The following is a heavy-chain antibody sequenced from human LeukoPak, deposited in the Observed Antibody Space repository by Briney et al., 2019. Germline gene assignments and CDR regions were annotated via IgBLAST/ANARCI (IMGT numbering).Heavy chain of an antibody. CDR3: ARIEDYGGNSVNY. CDR1: GVSISSYY. CDR2: IYYSGST. J-gene: IGHJ4*02. V-gene: IGHV4-59*01. D-gene: IGHD4-23*01. Sequence: PSETLSLTCTVSGVSISSYYWSWIRQPPGKGLEWIGYIYYSGSTNYNPSLKSRVTISVDTSKNQFSLKLSSVTAADTAVYYCARIEDYGGNSVNYWGQGTLVTVSS.